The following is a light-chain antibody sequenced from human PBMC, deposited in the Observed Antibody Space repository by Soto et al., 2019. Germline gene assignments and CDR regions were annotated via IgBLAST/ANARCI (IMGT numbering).Light chain of an antibody. Sequence: EIVLTQSPGTLSLSPGDRATLSCRASQTVSFSYLAWYQQKPGQAPRLLIYGASSRATGIPDRFSGSESGTDFTLTISRLEPEDFAVYYCQQYGSSPLTFGEGTKVEIK. CDR1: QTVSFSY. V-gene: IGKV3-20*01. CDR3: QQYGSSPLT. CDR2: GAS. J-gene: IGKJ4*01.